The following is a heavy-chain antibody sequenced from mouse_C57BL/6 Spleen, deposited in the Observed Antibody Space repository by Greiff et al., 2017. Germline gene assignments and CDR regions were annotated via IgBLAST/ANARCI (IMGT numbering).Heavy chain of an antibody. V-gene: IGHV1-26*01. J-gene: IGHJ3*01. Sequence: VQLQQSGPELVKPGASVKISCKASGYTFTDYYMNWVKQSHGKSLEWIGDINPNNGGTSYNQKFKGKATLTVDKSSSTAYMELRSLTSEDSAVYYCALYYYGSSGAWFAYWGQGTLVTVSA. CDR3: ALYYYGSSGAWFAY. D-gene: IGHD1-1*01. CDR2: INPNNGGT. CDR1: GYTFTDYY.